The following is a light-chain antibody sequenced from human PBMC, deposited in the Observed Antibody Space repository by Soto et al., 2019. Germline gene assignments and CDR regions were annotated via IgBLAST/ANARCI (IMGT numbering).Light chain of an antibody. CDR3: QQYGSSGT. Sequence: EIVLTQSPGTLSLSPGERATLSCRASQSVDSTYLAWYQQKPDQSPRLLIYATSTRAAGIPDGFSGSGSGTDFTLTISRLEPEDFAVYYCQQYGSSGTFGQGTKVDIK. J-gene: IGKJ1*01. V-gene: IGKV3-20*01. CDR2: ATS. CDR1: QSVDSTY.